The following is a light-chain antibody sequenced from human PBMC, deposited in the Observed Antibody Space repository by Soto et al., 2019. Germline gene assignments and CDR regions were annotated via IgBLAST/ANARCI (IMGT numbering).Light chain of an antibody. CDR3: QQYGSSGT. J-gene: IGKJ1*01. V-gene: IGKV3-20*01. CDR1: QRLSSN. CDR2: GAS. Sequence: EIVLTQSPVTLSVSPGERVTLSCRASQRLSSNLAWYQQRPGQAPRLLIYGASIRATDIPARFSGSGSGTDFTLTISRLEPEDFAVYYCQQYGSSGTSGQGTKV.